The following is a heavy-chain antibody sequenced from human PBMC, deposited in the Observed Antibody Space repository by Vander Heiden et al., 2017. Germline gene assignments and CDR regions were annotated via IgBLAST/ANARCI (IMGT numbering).Heavy chain of an antibody. D-gene: IGHD4-17*01. V-gene: IGHV4-39*01. CDR2: IDYRGST. J-gene: IGHJ3*02. CDR3: ARLNWSTVTYAFDI. CDR1: GGSISSSSYS. Sequence: QLQLQESGPGLVTPSETLSLTCPVSGGSISSSSYSWGWIRQHPGKGLEWIGRIDYRGSTYYNPSLKSRVTISVDTSKNQCSLKLSSVTAADTAMYYCARLNWSTVTYAFDIWGQGTMGTVAS.